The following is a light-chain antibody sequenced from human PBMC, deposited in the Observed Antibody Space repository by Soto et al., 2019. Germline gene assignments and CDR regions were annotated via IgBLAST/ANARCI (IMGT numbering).Light chain of an antibody. CDR2: DNN. CDR3: ATWDGGLTGEV. V-gene: IGLV1-51*01. J-gene: IGLJ2*01. Sequence: QSVLTQSPSVSAAPGQKVTISCSGSSSNIGNNYVSWYQQLPGTAPKLLIYDNNKRPSGIPDRFSGSKSGTSGTLDITGLQTGDEADYYCATWDGGLTGEVFGGGTKLTVL. CDR1: SSNIGNNY.